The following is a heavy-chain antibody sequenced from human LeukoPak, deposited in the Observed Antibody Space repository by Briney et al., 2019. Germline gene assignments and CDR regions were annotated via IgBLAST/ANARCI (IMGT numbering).Heavy chain of an antibody. V-gene: IGHV3-30-3*01. CDR2: ISYDGSNK. D-gene: IGHD5-18*01. CDR1: GFTFSSYA. CDR3: ARDYPTWIQLWLIDY. J-gene: IGHJ4*02. Sequence: PVESLGLSCAASGFTFSSYAMHWVRQAPGKGLEWVAVISYDGSNKYYADSVKGRFTISRDNSKNTLYLQMNSLSAEDTAVYYCARDYPTWIQLWLIDYWGQGTLVTVSS.